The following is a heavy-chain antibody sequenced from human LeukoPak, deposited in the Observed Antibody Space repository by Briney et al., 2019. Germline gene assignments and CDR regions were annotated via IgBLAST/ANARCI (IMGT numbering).Heavy chain of an antibody. V-gene: IGHV1-18*01. CDR2: ISCYNGHT. CDR1: GYSFTKYG. Sequence: ASVKVSCKASGYSFTKYGLNWVRQAPGQGPQWMGWISCYNGHTHYAQNFQGRVTMTTDTSTNTAYMELRGLRSDDTAIYYCARREGRSASPFFFDSWGQGTLVTVSS. J-gene: IGHJ4*02. CDR3: ARREGRSASPFFFDS. D-gene: IGHD6-6*01.